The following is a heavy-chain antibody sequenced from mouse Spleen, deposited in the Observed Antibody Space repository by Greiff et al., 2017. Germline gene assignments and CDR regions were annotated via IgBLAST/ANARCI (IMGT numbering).Heavy chain of an antibody. V-gene: IGHV1-54*01. CDR2: INPGSGGT. CDR1: GYAFTNYL. Sequence: VQLQQSGAELVRPGTSVKVSCKASGYAFTNYLIEWVKQRPGQGLEWIGVINPGSGGTNYNEKFKGKATLTADKSSSTAYMQLSSLTSDDSAVYFCAREDDYWGQGTTLTVSS. J-gene: IGHJ2*01. CDR3: AREDDY.